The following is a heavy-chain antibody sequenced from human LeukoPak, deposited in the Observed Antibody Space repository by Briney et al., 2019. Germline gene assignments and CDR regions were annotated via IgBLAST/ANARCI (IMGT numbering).Heavy chain of an antibody. J-gene: IGHJ4*02. CDR1: GYTFTGYY. V-gene: IGHV1-2*02. CDR3: ARGSGYDFWSGYSRRAFDY. D-gene: IGHD3-3*01. Sequence: PGESLKVSCKASGYTFTGYYMHWVRQAPGQGLEWMGWINPNSGGTNYAQKFQGRVTMTRDTSISTAYMELSRLRSDDTAVYYCARGSGYDFWSGYSRRAFDYWGQGTLVTVSS. CDR2: INPNSGGT.